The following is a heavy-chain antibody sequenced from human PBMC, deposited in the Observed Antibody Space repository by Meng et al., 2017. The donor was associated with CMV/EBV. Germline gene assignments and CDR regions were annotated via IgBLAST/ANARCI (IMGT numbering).Heavy chain of an antibody. CDR2: IYYSGST. V-gene: IGHV4-59*01. Sequence: GSLRLSCTVSGGSISSYYWSWIRQPTGKGLEWIGYIYYSGSTNYNPSLKSRVTISVDTSKNQFSLKLSSVTAADTAVYYCARDRVFGWSGWVRGVNNYGMDVWGQGTTVTVSS. CDR1: GGSISSYY. J-gene: IGHJ6*02. CDR3: ARDRVFGWSGWVRGVNNYGMDV. D-gene: IGHD3-10*01.